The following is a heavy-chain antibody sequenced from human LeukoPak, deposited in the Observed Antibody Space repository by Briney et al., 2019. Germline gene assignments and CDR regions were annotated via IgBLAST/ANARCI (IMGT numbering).Heavy chain of an antibody. Sequence: PSETLSLTCTVSGGSISSYYWTWIRQPPGKGLEWIGEVNLQGSTNHNPSLMGRVAISVDTSENHISLQLTSVTAADTAVYYCAREGGPYRPLDYSGQGTLVTVSS. J-gene: IGHJ4*02. V-gene: IGHV4-59*12. CDR3: AREGGPYRPLDY. CDR2: VNLQGST. CDR1: GGSISSYY.